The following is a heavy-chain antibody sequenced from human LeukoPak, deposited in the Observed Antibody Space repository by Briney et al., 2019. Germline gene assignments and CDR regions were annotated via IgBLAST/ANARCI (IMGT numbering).Heavy chain of an antibody. Sequence: SQTLSLTCTVSGGSISSGDYYWSWIRQPPGKGLEWIGYIYYSGTTYYNPSLKSRVIISIDTSKNQFSLKLSSVTAADTAVYYCARYRNGGSGIVDPWGQGTLVTVSS. J-gene: IGHJ5*02. CDR2: IYYSGTT. CDR3: ARYRNGGSGIVDP. D-gene: IGHD3-10*01. V-gene: IGHV4-30-4*01. CDR1: GGSISSGDYY.